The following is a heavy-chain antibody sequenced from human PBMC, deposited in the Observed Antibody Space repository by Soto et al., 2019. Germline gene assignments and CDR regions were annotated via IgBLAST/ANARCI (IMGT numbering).Heavy chain of an antibody. V-gene: IGHV3-15*01. D-gene: IGHD6-19*01. CDR2: IKSKTDGGTT. CDR3: TTQYSSGWYVAFDI. J-gene: IGHJ3*02. CDR1: GFTFSNAW. Sequence: EVQLVESGGGLVKPGGSLRLSCAASGFTFSNAWMSWVRQAPGKGLEWVGRIKSKTDGGTTDYAAPVKGRFTISRDDSKNTLYLQMNSLKTEDTAVYYWTTQYSSGWYVAFDIWGQGTMVTVSS.